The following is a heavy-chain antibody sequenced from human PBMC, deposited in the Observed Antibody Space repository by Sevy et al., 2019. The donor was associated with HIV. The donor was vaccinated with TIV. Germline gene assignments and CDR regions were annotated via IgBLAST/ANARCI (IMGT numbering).Heavy chain of an antibody. V-gene: IGHV3-23*01. Sequence: GGSLRLSCAASGFTFSNYDMSWVRQAPGKGLEWVSSISRGGGTYYADSVKGRFTISRDNSKNTLSVQMNSLRVGDTAVYYCAKQGDSGGWYPFDYWGQGTLVTVSS. CDR1: GFTFSNYD. D-gene: IGHD6-19*01. CDR3: AKQGDSGGWYPFDY. J-gene: IGHJ4*02. CDR2: ISRGGGT.